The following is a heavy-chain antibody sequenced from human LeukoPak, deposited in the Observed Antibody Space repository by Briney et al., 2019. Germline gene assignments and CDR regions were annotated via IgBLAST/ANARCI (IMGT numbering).Heavy chain of an antibody. V-gene: IGHV3-33*06. CDR3: AKGGEFYGDRSFDY. CDR2: IWYGGSNK. CDR1: GFTFGSYG. D-gene: IGHD4-17*01. J-gene: IGHJ4*02. Sequence: GGSLRLSCAASGFTFGSYGMHWLRQAPGKGLEWVAVIWYGGSNKYYADSVKGRFTISRDNSKNTLYLQVNSLRAEDTAVYYCAKGGEFYGDRSFDYWGQGTLVTVSS.